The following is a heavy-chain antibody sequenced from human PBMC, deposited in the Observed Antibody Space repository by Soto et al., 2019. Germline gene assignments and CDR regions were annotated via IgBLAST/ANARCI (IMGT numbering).Heavy chain of an antibody. V-gene: IGHV3-23*01. CDR2: ISGSGGST. CDR3: AKALVAGTRFPHPMIPIDY. Sequence: GSLRLSCAASGFTFSSYAMSWVRQAPGKGLEWVSAISGSGGSTYYADSVKGRFTISRDNSKNTLYLQMNSLRAEDTAVYYCAKALVAGTRFPHPMIPIDYWGQGTLVTVSS. D-gene: IGHD6-19*01. J-gene: IGHJ4*02. CDR1: GFTFSSYA.